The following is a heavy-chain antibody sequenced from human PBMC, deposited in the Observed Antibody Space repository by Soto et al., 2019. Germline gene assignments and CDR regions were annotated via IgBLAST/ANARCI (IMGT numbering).Heavy chain of an antibody. CDR2: IWYDGSNK. J-gene: IGHJ4*02. CDR1: VFNFSSYG. D-gene: IGHD6-13*01. CDR3: ARVGSSWSFDY. Sequence: SLRLSCAASVFNFSSYGMHWVRQAPGKGLEWVAIIWYDGSNKYYADSVKGRFTISRDSSKNTLYLQMNSLRAEDTAVYYCARVGSSWSFDYWGQGTLVTVSS. V-gene: IGHV3-33*01.